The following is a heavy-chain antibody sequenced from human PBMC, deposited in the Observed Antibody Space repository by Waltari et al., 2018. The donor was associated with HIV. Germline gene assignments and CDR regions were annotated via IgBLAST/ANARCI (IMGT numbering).Heavy chain of an antibody. CDR2: IFPGDSNT. D-gene: IGHD4-4*01. Sequence: EVQLEQSGAEMKKPGVSLRISGKASGYNFGRYWISWVRQIPGKGLEWMGIIFPGDSNTRYSPSFRGQVTISADKSINTTFLQWTTLKASDSAIYYCATGPDHYCDFWGQGTQVTVSS. CDR1: GYNFGRYW. CDR3: ATGPDHYCDF. J-gene: IGHJ4*02. V-gene: IGHV5-51*01.